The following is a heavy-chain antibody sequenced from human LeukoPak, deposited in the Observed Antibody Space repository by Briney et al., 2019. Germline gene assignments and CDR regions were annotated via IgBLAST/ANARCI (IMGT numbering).Heavy chain of an antibody. J-gene: IGHJ3*02. V-gene: IGHV3-66*01. CDR3: PRDPQFHPEVAYCGGDCYPGGGAFDI. D-gene: IGHD2-21*02. CDR2: IYSGGST. CDR1: GFTVSSNY. Sequence: GWSLTLSCAASGFTVSSNYMSWVRQAPGRGLEWVSVIYSGGSTYYADSVKGRFTISRDNSKNTLYLQMNSLSADDTPVYFCPRDPQFHPEVAYCGGDCYPGGGAFDIWGQGTMVTVSS.